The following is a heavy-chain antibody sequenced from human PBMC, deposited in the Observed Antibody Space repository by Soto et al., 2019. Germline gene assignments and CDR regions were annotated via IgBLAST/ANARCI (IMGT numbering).Heavy chain of an antibody. D-gene: IGHD3-3*01. V-gene: IGHV3-74*01. Sequence: PVVSLRLSCAASVFTFSSSWMHWVRQAPGKGLMWVSRIHRDGSSTSYADSVKGRFTISRDTAKKTLYLQMNSLRAEDTAGYYWARGDYDFWSGYYSVYYYGMDGWGQGTTVTGSS. CDR3: ARGDYDFWSGYYSVYYYGMDG. J-gene: IGHJ6*02. CDR2: IHRDGSST. CDR1: VFTFSSSW.